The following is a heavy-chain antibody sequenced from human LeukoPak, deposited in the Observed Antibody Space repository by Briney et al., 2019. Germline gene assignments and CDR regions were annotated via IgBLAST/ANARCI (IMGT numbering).Heavy chain of an antibody. J-gene: IGHJ5*02. V-gene: IGHV3-23*01. Sequence: GASLRLSCAASGLTFSSYAMSWVRQAPGKGLEWDSAISGSGGSTYYADSVKGRFTISRDNSKNTLYLQMNSLRAEDTAVYYCAKDSGQYTAMAFAWGQGTLVTVSS. CDR3: AKDSGQYTAMAFA. CDR2: ISGSGGST. D-gene: IGHD5-18*01. CDR1: GLTFSSYA.